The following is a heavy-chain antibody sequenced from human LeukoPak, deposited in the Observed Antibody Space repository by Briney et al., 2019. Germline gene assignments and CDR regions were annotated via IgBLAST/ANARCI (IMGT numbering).Heavy chain of an antibody. D-gene: IGHD1-7*01. CDR3: ARSLLELRGEDQLLPEGWFDP. J-gene: IGHJ5*02. V-gene: IGHV3-21*01. CDR1: GFTFSSYS. Sequence: GGSLRLSCAASGFTFSSYSMNWVRQAPGKGLEWVSSISSSSSYIYYADSVKGRFTISRDNAKNSLYLQMNSLRAEDTAVYYCARSLLELRGEDQLLPEGWFDPWGQGTLVTVSS. CDR2: ISSSSSYI.